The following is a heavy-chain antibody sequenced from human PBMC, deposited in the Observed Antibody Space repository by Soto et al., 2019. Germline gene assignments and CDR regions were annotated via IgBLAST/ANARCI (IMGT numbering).Heavy chain of an antibody. Sequence: EVKLVQSGGGLVQPGGSLRLSCAASGLTFSNTWMSWVRQAPGKGPDFVANINYEGSAKNYADSVKGRFTISRDNARNSLYLQLDSLTAEDTAVYYCVRDNPRAYLDYWGQGTLVTVSS. CDR2: INYEGSAK. CDR1: GLTFSNTW. J-gene: IGHJ4*02. CDR3: VRDNPRAYLDY. D-gene: IGHD3-16*01. V-gene: IGHV3-7*05.